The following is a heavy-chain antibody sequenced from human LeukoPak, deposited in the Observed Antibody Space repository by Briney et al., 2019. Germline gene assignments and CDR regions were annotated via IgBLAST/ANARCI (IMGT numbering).Heavy chain of an antibody. CDR2: ISYDGSNK. CDR3: AKDPGLD. J-gene: IGHJ4*02. V-gene: IGHV3-30*18. D-gene: IGHD6-19*01. CDR1: GFTFSSYG. Sequence: GRSLRLSCAASGFTFSSYGMHWVRQAPGKGLEWVAVISYDGSNKYYADSVKGRFTISRDNSKNTLYLQMNGLRAEDTAVYYCAKDPGLDWGQGTLVTVSS.